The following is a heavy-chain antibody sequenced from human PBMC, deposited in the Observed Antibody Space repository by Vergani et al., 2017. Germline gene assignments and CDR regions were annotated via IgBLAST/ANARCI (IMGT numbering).Heavy chain of an antibody. CDR2: IIPVLGKT. V-gene: IGHV1-69*08. CDR1: GATFRSNT. J-gene: IGHJ4*02. Sequence: QVQLVQSGAEVKKPGSSVKVSCKASGATFRSNTISWVRQVPGQGLEWMGRIIPVLGKTKYAQDFQGRLTITADTSTSTAYMELTSLRSQDTAVYYCARDAGHDYSNPPLYWGQGTLVTVSS. CDR3: ARDAGHDYSNPPLY. D-gene: IGHD4-11*01.